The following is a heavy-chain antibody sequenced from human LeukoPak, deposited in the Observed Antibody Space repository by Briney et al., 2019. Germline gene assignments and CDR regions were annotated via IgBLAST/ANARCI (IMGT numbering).Heavy chain of an antibody. Sequence: ASVKLSCKASGYTFTGYYMHWVRQAPGQRLEWMGWINPNSGGTNYAQKFKGRVTMTRDTSISTAYMELSRLRSDDTAVYYCARGGITMIVVVMDAFDIWGQGTMVTVSS. CDR2: INPNSGGT. J-gene: IGHJ3*02. CDR1: GYTFTGYY. CDR3: ARGGITMIVVVMDAFDI. V-gene: IGHV1-2*02. D-gene: IGHD3-22*01.